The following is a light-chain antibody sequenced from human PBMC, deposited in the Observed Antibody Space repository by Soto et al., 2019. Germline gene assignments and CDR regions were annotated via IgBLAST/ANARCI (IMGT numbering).Light chain of an antibody. Sequence: EIVLTQSPASLSFSPGDRATLSCRASQSVPRNLAWYQQRPGQAPRLPIYDASSRATGIPDRFSGSGSGTDFILTISSLEPEDFAVYYCQQSSNWPPEITFGQGTRLEI. CDR3: QQSSNWPPEIT. J-gene: IGKJ5*01. V-gene: IGKV3-11*01. CDR1: QSVPRN. CDR2: DAS.